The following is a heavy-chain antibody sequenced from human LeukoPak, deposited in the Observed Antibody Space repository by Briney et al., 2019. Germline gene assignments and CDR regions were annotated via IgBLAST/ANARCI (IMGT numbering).Heavy chain of an antibody. CDR3: AGEGNSVYYFDY. CDR1: GFTFSDYW. Sequence: PGGSLRLSCAASGFTFSDYWMHWVRQAPGKGLVWVSRINSDGSIPTYADSVKGRFTISRDNAEKTLYLQMNSLRAEDTAVYYCAGEGNSVYYFDYWGQGTRVTVSS. V-gene: IGHV3-74*03. J-gene: IGHJ4*02. CDR2: INSDGSIP.